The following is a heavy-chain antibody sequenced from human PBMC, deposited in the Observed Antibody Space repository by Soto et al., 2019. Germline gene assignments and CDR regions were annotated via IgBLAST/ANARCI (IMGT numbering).Heavy chain of an antibody. Sequence: QLQLQESGPGLVKPSETLSLTCTVSGGSISSSSYYWGWIRQPPGKGLEWIGSIYYSGSTYYNPSLKSRVTISVATSKNQFSLKLSSVTAADTAVYYCARQSGPLWFGRYYFDYWGQGTLVTVSS. V-gene: IGHV4-39*01. CDR3: ARQSGPLWFGRYYFDY. CDR1: GGSISSSSYY. CDR2: IYYSGST. D-gene: IGHD3-10*01. J-gene: IGHJ4*02.